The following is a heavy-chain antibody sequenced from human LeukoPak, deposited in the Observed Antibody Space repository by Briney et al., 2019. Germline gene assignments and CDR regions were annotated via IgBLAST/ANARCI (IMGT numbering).Heavy chain of an antibody. Sequence: SETLSLTCTVSGGSISNYYWSWVRQTPGKGLEWIGYISYSGSTNYNPSLKGRVTISVDTSKNHFSLKLSSVTAADTAVYYCAVDNDSTGYYFSMDVWGKGTTVTVSS. CDR2: ISYSGST. CDR1: GGSISNYY. J-gene: IGHJ6*03. V-gene: IGHV4-59*01. D-gene: IGHD3-22*01. CDR3: AVDNDSTGYYFSMDV.